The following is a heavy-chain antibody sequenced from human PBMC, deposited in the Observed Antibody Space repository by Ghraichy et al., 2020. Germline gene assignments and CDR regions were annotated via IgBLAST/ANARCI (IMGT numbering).Heavy chain of an antibody. D-gene: IGHD3-3*01. J-gene: IGHJ6*02. Sequence: SETLSLTCAVYGGSFSGYYWSWIRQPPGKGLEWIGEINHSGSTNYNPSLKSRVTISVDTSKNQFSLKLSSVTAADTAVYYCARGLLLRFLEWSPPRSLYGMDVWGQGTTVTVSS. CDR2: INHSGST. CDR3: ARGLLLRFLEWSPPRSLYGMDV. CDR1: GGSFSGYY. V-gene: IGHV4-34*01.